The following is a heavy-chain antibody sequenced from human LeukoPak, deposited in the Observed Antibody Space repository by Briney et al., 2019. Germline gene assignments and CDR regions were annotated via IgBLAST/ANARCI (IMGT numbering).Heavy chain of an antibody. CDR3: ARGGDCSGGSCYLIDY. CDR2: MNPNSGNT. CDR1: GGTFSSYA. Sequence: ASVKVSCKASGGTFSSYAISWVRQATGQGLEWMGWMNPNSGNTGYAQKFQGRVTMTRNTSISTAYMELSSLRSEDTAVYYCARGGDCSGGSCYLIDYXGQGTLAXVS. D-gene: IGHD2-15*01. J-gene: IGHJ4*02. V-gene: IGHV1-8*02.